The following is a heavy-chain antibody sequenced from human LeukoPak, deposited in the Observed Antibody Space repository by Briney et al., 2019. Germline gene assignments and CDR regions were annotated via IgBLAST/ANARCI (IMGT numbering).Heavy chain of an antibody. D-gene: IGHD1-26*01. V-gene: IGHV4-4*08. CDR3: ARGFYYSGKYDWLDP. J-gene: IGHJ5*02. Sequence: PSETLSLTCTVSGALINSYYWHWIRQSPGKGLEWIASIHNSDSNNNPSLRSRAIVSVDTSKNQLSLNVSSVTTADTAVYYCARGFYYSGKYDWLDPWGQGTRVTVSS. CDR1: GALINSYY. CDR2: IHNSDSN.